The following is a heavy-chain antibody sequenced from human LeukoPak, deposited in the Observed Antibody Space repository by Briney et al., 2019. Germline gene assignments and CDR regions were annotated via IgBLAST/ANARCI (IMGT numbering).Heavy chain of an antibody. CDR1: GGSISSYY. CDR3: ARVGDGYNYAFDI. D-gene: IGHD5-24*01. V-gene: IGHV4-4*07. Sequence: SETLSLTCTVSGGSISSYYWTWIRQPAGKGLEWIGRIYTTGSTNYNPSLNSRVTMSVDTSKNQFSLKLSSVTAADTAVYYCARVGDGYNYAFDIWGQGTMVTVSS. CDR2: IYTTGST. J-gene: IGHJ3*02.